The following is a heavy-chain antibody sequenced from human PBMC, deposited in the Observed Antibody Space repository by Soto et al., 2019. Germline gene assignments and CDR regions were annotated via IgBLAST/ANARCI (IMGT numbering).Heavy chain of an antibody. CDR1: GGTFSSYA. CDR2: IIPIFGTA. V-gene: IGHV1-69*13. Sequence: GASVKVSFKASGGTFSSYAISWVRQAPGQGLEWMGGIIPIFGTANYAQKFQGRVTITADESTSTAYMELSSLRSEDTAVYYCARERGYCSGGSCYYYYYGMDVWGQGTTVTVSS. J-gene: IGHJ6*02. CDR3: ARERGYCSGGSCYYYYYGMDV. D-gene: IGHD2-15*01.